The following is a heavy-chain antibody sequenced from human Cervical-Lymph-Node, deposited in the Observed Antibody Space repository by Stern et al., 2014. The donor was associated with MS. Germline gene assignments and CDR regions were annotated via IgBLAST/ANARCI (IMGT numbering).Heavy chain of an antibody. D-gene: IGHD6-13*01. CDR2: IIPIFGTA. Sequence: QVQLVQSGAEVKKTGSSVKVSCKASGGTFSSYAISWVRQAPGQGLEWMGGIIPIFGTAKYAQKIQGRVTITADESTSTAYMDLSSLRSEDTAVYYCVFAAAVHPTSDYWGQGTLVTVSS. CDR1: GGTFSSYA. J-gene: IGHJ4*02. CDR3: VFAAAVHPTSDY. V-gene: IGHV1-69*01.